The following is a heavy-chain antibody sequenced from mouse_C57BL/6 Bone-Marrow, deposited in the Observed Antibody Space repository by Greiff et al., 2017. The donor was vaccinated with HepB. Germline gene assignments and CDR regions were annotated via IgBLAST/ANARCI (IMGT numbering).Heavy chain of an antibody. J-gene: IGHJ3*01. CDR1: GYSITSGYY. D-gene: IGHD2-4*01. CDR2: ISYDGSN. CDR3: ARGGLRRRFAY. Sequence: DVQLQESGPGLVKPSQSLSLTCSVTGYSITSGYYWNWIRQFPGNKLEWMGYISYDGSNNYNPSLKNRISITRDTSKNQFFLKLNSVTTEDTATYYCARGGLRRRFAYWGQGTLVTVSA. V-gene: IGHV3-6*01.